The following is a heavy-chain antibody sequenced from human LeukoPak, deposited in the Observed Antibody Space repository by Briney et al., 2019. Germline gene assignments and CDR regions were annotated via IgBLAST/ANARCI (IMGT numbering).Heavy chain of an antibody. D-gene: IGHD3-22*01. CDR2: IYYSGST. CDR3: AREGYYDSSGNRPAYYYYYYMNV. Sequence: SETLSLTCTVSGGSISSYYWSWIRQPPGKGLEWIGYIYYSGSTNYNPSLKSRVTISVDTSKNQFSLKLSSVTAADTAVYYCAREGYYDSSGNRPAYYYYYYMNVWGTGTTVTISS. J-gene: IGHJ6*03. CDR1: GGSISSYY. V-gene: IGHV4-59*12.